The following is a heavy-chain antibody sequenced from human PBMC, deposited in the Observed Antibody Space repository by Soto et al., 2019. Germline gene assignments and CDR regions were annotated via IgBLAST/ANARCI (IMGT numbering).Heavy chain of an antibody. CDR3: ADSIMVWGVSHDY. D-gene: IGHD3-10*01. V-gene: IGHV3-23*01. Sequence: EVQLLESGGGLVQPGGSLRLSCAASGFTFSSYAMSWVRQAPGKGLEWVSAISGSGGSTYYADSVKGRFTISRDNSKNTLYLQMNSLRAEDTAVYYCADSIMVWGVSHDYWGQGTLVTVSS. CDR2: ISGSGGST. CDR1: GFTFSSYA. J-gene: IGHJ4*02.